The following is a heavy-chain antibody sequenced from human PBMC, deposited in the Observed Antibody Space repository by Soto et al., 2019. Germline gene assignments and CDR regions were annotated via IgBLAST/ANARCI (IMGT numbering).Heavy chain of an antibody. Sequence: ETLSLTCPVSGGSISSYYWSWIRQPAGKGLEWIGRIYTSGSTNYNPSLKSRVTMSVDTSKNQFSLKLSSVTAADTAVYYCARGPPTVNYYGMDVWGQGTTVTVSS. CDR3: ARGPPTVNYYGMDV. J-gene: IGHJ6*02. CDR2: IYTSGST. CDR1: GGSISSYY. V-gene: IGHV4-4*07.